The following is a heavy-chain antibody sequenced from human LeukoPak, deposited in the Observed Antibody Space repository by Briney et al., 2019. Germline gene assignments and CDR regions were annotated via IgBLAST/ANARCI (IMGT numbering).Heavy chain of an antibody. J-gene: IGHJ4*02. CDR3: ARGIMMVRGAYDY. CDR2: INSDGINT. V-gene: IGHV3-74*01. D-gene: IGHD3-10*01. CDR1: GFTLSNYW. Sequence: GGSLRLSCAASGFTLSNYWMHWVRQAPGKGLVWVSRINSDGINTSYADSVKGRFTISRDNAKNTLNLQMNSLRAEDTAVYYCARGIMMVRGAYDYWGQGILVTVSS.